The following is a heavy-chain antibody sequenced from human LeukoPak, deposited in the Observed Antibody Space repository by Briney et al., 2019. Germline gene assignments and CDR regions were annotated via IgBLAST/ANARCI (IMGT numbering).Heavy chain of an antibody. D-gene: IGHD2/OR15-2a*01. J-gene: IGHJ3*01. CDR3: TRDHYPGIARGGACNF. CDR1: GFTFSSFA. V-gene: IGHV3-30-3*01. CDR2: ISYDGSKR. Sequence: PGRSLRLSCVASGFTFSSFAMHWVRQAPGKGLEWVAVISYDGSKRYYADSGKGRFTISRDNSKNATYLEMNSMRVEDTAIYYCTRDHYPGIARGGACNFWGQGTMVTVSS.